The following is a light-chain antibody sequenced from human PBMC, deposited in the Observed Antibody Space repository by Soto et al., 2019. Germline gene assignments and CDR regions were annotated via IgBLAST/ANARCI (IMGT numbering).Light chain of an antibody. CDR1: QSLSSN. Sequence: EIVMTQSPATLSVSPGERATLSCRASQSLSSNSAWYQQKPGQAPRLLIYGASTRATGIPARFSGSGSGTELTLTISSLKSEDFAVYYCQQYNKWLWTFGQGTKVEIK. J-gene: IGKJ1*01. CDR3: QQYNKWLWT. CDR2: GAS. V-gene: IGKV3-15*01.